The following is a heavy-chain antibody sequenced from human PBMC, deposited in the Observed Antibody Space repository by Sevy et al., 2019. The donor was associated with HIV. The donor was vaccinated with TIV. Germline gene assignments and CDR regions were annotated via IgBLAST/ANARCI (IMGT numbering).Heavy chain of an antibody. CDR1: GYIFTDYY. D-gene: IGHD3-16*01. J-gene: IGHJ6*02. CDR2: INSDSGVT. CDR3: ARLPTQPTSDLYGLDV. V-gene: IGHV1-2*02. Sequence: ASVKVSCKASGYIFTDYYIHWVRQAPGQGLEWMAWINSDSGVTNYAQRFQGEVTVTRDTSLSTAYLELTNLKSNDTAIYYCARLPTQPTSDLYGLDVWGQGTTVTVSS.